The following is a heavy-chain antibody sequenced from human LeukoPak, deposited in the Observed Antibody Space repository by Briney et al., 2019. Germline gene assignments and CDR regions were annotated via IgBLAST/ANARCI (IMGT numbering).Heavy chain of an antibody. CDR3: TTLEYGDFDY. CDR2: IRSKANSYAT. J-gene: IGHJ4*02. D-gene: IGHD4-17*01. CDR1: GFTFSGSA. Sequence: GGSLRLSCAASGFTFSGSAMHWVRQASGKGLEWVGRIRSKANSYATAYAASVKGRFTISRDDSKNAAYLQMNSLKTEDTAVYYCTTLEYGDFDYWGQGTLVTISS. V-gene: IGHV3-73*01.